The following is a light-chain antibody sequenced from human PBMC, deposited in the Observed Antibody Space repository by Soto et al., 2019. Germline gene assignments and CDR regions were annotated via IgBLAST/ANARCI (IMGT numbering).Light chain of an antibody. J-gene: IGKJ4*01. CDR1: QSVSSY. CDR3: QQRSNWPLT. Sequence: EIVLTQSLSTLSLSPGERATLSCRASQSVSSYLAWYQQKPGRAPRLLIYDASNRATGIPARFSGSGSGTDITLTISSLEPEDFAVYYCQQRSNWPLTFGGGTKVEIK. V-gene: IGKV3-11*01. CDR2: DAS.